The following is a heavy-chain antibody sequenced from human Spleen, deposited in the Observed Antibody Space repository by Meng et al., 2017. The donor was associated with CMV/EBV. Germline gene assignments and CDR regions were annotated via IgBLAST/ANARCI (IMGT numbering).Heavy chain of an antibody. CDR2: ITPISATV. V-gene: IGHV1-69*05. Sequence: SVKVSCKASGGTFNSYVIFWVRQAPGQGLEWMGGITPISATVNYAQKLQGRVTMTTDTSTSTAYMELRSLRSDDTAVYYCARMGIVLQNYYYYYGVDVWGQGTAVTVSS. J-gene: IGHJ6*02. CDR3: ARMGIVLQNYYYYYGVDV. D-gene: IGHD2/OR15-2a*01. CDR1: GGTFNSYV.